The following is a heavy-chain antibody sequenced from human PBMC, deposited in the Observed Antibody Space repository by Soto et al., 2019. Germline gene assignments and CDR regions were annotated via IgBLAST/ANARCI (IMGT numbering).Heavy chain of an antibody. D-gene: IGHD5-12*01. V-gene: IGHV3-74*01. J-gene: IGHJ4*02. CDR1: GFTFTTYW. Sequence: EVQLVESGGGLVQPGGSLRLSCAASGFTFTTYWMHWVRQAPGNGLMWVSRINSDGTTTNYADSVKGRFTISRDNAKNTVYLQMDSLRPEDTAVYYCARVPTGGYDWNWGQGTLVTVSS. CDR2: INSDGTTT. CDR3: ARVPTGGYDWN.